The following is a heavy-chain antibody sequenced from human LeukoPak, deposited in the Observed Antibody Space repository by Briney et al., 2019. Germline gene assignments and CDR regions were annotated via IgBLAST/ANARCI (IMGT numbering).Heavy chain of an antibody. CDR3: ARDAGDGYNGPLGY. CDR2: ISYDGSNK. D-gene: IGHD5-24*01. Sequence: GGSLRLSCAASGFTFSSYGMHWVRQAPGKGLEWVAVISYDGSNKYYADSVKGRFTISRDNSKNTLYLQMNSLRAEDTAVYYCARDAGDGYNGPLGYWGQGTLVTVSS. J-gene: IGHJ4*02. V-gene: IGHV3-30*03. CDR1: GFTFSSYG.